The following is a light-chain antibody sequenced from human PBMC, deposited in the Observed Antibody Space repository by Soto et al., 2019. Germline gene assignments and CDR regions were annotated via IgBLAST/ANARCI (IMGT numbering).Light chain of an antibody. CDR3: QKSYSIPVN. CDR1: QNIRNW. CDR2: DAS. Sequence: DIQMTQSPSTLSASVFYIVTITCRASQNIRNWLAWYQQKPGKAPNPLIYDASSLKSGVPSRFSGSGSGTDFTLTISSLQPEDSATYYCQKSYSIPVNFGQGTKVDIK. J-gene: IGKJ2*01. V-gene: IGKV1-39*01.